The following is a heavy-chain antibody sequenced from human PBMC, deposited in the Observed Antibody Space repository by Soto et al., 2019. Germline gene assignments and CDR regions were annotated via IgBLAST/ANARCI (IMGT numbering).Heavy chain of an antibody. CDR3: ARGINTLGYYYYGMDV. CDR2: IIPIFGTA. J-gene: IGHJ6*02. V-gene: IGHV1-69*13. D-gene: IGHD2-2*02. CDR1: GGTFSSYA. Sequence: SVKVSCKASGGTFSSYAISWVRQAPGQGLEWMGGIIPIFGTANYAQKFQGRVTITADESTSTAYMELSSLRSEDTAVYYCARGINTLGYYYYGMDVWGQGTTVTVSS.